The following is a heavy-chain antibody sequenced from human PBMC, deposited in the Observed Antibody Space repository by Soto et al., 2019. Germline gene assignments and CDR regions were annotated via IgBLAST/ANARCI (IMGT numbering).Heavy chain of an antibody. CDR2: ISGSGGST. V-gene: IGHV3-23*01. CDR3: AKDGGGYWTNGVCYTYYYYGMDV. J-gene: IGHJ6*02. CDR1: GFTFSSYA. Sequence: GGSLRLSCAASGFTFSSYAMSWVRQAPGKGLEWVSAISGSGGSTYYADSVKGRFTISRDNSKNTLYLQMNSLRAEDTAVYYCAKDGGGYWTNGVCYTYYYYGMDVWGQGTTVTVSS. D-gene: IGHD2-8*01.